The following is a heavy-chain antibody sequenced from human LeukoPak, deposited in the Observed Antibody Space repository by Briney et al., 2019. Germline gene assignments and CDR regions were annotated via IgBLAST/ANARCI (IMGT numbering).Heavy chain of an antibody. D-gene: IGHD3-22*01. CDR1: GGSFSGYY. CDR2: INHSGSP. Sequence: SETLSLTCAVYGGSFSGYYWSWIRHPPGKGLEWIGEINHSGSPNYNPSLKSRVTISVDTSKNQSSLKLSSVTAADTAVYYCASSGYMPIDYWGQGTLVTVSS. V-gene: IGHV4-34*01. CDR3: ASSGYMPIDY. J-gene: IGHJ4*02.